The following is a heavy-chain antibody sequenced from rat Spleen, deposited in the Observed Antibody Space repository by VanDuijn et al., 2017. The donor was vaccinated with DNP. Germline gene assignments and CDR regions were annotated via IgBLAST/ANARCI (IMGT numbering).Heavy chain of an antibody. CDR1: GFIFNDYG. Sequence: EVQLAESGGGLVQPGGSLKLSCAASGFIFNDYGMAWVRQTPKKGLEWVAYMRYEGDNTYYGDSVKGRFTISRDNAKSTLYLQMNSLRSEDTATYYCARHNNFYAMDAWGQGTSVTVSS. V-gene: IGHV5-22*01. CDR2: MRYEGDNT. D-gene: IGHD1-10*01. J-gene: IGHJ4*01. CDR3: ARHNNFYAMDA.